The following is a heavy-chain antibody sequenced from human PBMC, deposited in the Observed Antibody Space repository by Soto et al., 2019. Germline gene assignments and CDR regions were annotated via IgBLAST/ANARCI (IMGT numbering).Heavy chain of an antibody. CDR3: ARHGSSTWYGYYYYMDV. J-gene: IGHJ6*03. Sequence: SETLSLTCTVSGGSISSRSYYWGWIRQPPGKGLEWIGSIYYSGSTYYNPSLKSRVTISVDTSKNQFSLKLSSVTAADTAVYDCARHGSSTWYGYYYYMDVWGKGTTVTVSS. CDR2: IYYSGST. CDR1: GGSISSRSYY. V-gene: IGHV4-39*01. D-gene: IGHD6-13*01.